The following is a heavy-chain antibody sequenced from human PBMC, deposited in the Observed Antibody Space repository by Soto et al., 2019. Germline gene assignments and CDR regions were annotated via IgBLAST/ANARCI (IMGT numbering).Heavy chain of an antibody. Sequence: QVQLVQSGAEVKKPGSSVKVSCKASGGTFSSYAISWVRQAPGQGLEWMGGIIPIFGTANYAQKFQGRVTITAAESTSTADMELSSLSSEDTAVYYCARGLQGGSGWYFDYWGQGTLVTVSS. CDR2: IIPIFGTA. CDR1: GGTFSSYA. V-gene: IGHV1-69*01. D-gene: IGHD6-19*01. J-gene: IGHJ4*02. CDR3: ARGLQGGSGWYFDY.